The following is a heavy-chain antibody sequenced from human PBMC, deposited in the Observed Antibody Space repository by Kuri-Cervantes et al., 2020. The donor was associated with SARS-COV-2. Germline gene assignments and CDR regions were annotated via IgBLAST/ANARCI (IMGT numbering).Heavy chain of an antibody. V-gene: IGHV3-23*01. J-gene: IGHJ4*02. CDR1: GFTFDDYG. Sequence: GGSLRLSCAASGFTFDDYGMSWARQAPGKGLEWVSAISGSGGSTYYADSVKGRFTISRDNSKNTLYLQMNSLRAEDTAVYYCAKDQWELLGGGYWGQGTLVTVSS. CDR2: ISGSGGST. D-gene: IGHD1-26*01. CDR3: AKDQWELLGGGY.